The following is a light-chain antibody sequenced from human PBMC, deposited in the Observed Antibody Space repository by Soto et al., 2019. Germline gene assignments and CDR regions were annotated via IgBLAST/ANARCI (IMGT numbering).Light chain of an antibody. CDR1: QSVSSN. Sequence: EIVMTQSPGTLSLSPGERATLSCRASQSVSSNLAWYQQKPGQAPRLLIYGASTRATGIPARFSGSGSGTEFTLTISSLLSEDFAVYYRQQYNNWPSITFGQGTRLEIK. J-gene: IGKJ5*01. V-gene: IGKV3-15*01. CDR3: QQYNNWPSIT. CDR2: GAS.